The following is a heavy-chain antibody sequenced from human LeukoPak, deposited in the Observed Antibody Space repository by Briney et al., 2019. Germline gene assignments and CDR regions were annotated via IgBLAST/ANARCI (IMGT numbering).Heavy chain of an antibody. CDR2: IYWDNNK. V-gene: IGHV2-5*02. J-gene: IGHJ4*02. CDR1: GFSLTTSGVG. Sequence: SGPTLVKPTQTLTLTCTFSGFSLTTSGVGVGWIRQPPGKALEWLALIYWDNNKLYSPSLRSRLTIAKDTSKNQVVLTMTSMDPVDTATYSCAHYGDYRFLYYFDHWGQGTLVTVSS. D-gene: IGHD4-17*01. CDR3: AHYGDYRFLYYFDH.